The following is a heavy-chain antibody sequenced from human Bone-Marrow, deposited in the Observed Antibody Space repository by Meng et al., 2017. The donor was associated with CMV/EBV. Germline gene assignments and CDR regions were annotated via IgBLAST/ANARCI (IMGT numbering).Heavy chain of an antibody. CDR3: ARDGVGNLGWGFNYYYGMDV. CDR1: GGTFNNYA. Sequence: SVKVSCKASGGTFNNYAISWVRQAPGQGLVWMGGIIPIFDTANYAQKFQDRVTITTDESTSTAYMELSSLRSEDTAVYYCARDGVGNLGWGFNYYYGMDVWGQGHTVNGAS. D-gene: IGHD3/OR15-3a*01. J-gene: IGHJ6*01. CDR2: IIPIFDTA. V-gene: IGHV1-69*05.